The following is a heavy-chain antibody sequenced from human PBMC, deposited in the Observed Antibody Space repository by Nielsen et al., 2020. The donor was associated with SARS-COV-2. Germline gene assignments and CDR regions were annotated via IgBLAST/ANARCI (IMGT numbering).Heavy chain of an antibody. CDR2: IYSGGSST. V-gene: IGHV3-23*03. D-gene: IGHD2-2*01. CDR3: ARGPPDIVVVPAAPSPYYYYYGMDV. Sequence: VRQAPGKGLEWVSVIYSGGSSTYYADSVKGRFTISRDNSKNTLYLQMNSLRAEDTALYHCARGPPDIVVVPAAPSPYYYYYGMDVWGQGTTVTVSS. J-gene: IGHJ6*02.